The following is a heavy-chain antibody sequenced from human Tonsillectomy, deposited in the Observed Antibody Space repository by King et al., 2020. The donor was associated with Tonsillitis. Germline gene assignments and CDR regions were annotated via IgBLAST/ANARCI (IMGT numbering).Heavy chain of an antibody. CDR2: IRNNSNTI. V-gene: IGHV3-48*04. CDR1: VFNFNNYG. Sequence: VQLVESGGGLVQPGGSLRLSCAASVFNFNNYGMNWVRQAPGKGLEWISYIRNNSNTIYYADSVKGRFTTSRDNAKNSLFRQMNRLRAEDTAIYYCARDTSFDWYFDLWGRGTLVTVSS. CDR3: ARDTSFDWYFDL. J-gene: IGHJ2*01.